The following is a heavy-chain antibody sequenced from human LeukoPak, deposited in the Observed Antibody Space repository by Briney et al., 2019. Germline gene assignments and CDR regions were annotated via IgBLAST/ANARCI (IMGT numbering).Heavy chain of an antibody. Sequence: GGSLRLSCAASGFTFSSYAMHWVRQAPGKGLEWVAVISYDGSNKYYADSVKGRFTISRDNSKNTLYLQMNSLRAEDTADCAKAGSGMATIGHWGQGTLVTVSS. J-gene: IGHJ4*02. CDR2: ISYDGSNK. CDR1: GFTFSSYA. CDR3: AGSGMATIGH. V-gene: IGHV3-30*18. D-gene: IGHD5-24*01.